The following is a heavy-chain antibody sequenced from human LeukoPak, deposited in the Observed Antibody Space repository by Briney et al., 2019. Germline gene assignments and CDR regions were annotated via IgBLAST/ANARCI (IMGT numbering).Heavy chain of an antibody. D-gene: IGHD6-13*01. CDR3: ARGLAAAGTHFDY. V-gene: IGHV4-4*02. J-gene: IGHJ4*02. CDR2: IYHSGST. Sequence: NPSETLSLTCAVSGGSISSSNWWSWVRQPPGKGLEWIGEIYHSGSTNYNPSLKSRVTISVDKSKNQFSLKLSSVTAADTAVYYCARGLAAAGTHFDYWGQGTPVTVSS. CDR1: GGSISSSNW.